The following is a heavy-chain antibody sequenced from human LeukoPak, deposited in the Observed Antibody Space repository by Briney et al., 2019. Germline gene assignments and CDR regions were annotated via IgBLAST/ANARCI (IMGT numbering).Heavy chain of an antibody. Sequence: GGSLRLSCAASGFTFSTYAMSWVRQAPGKGLEWVSGLSGSGSSAYYADSVQGRFTISRDNSKSTLCLQMNSLRAEDTAVYYCAKQLGYCSDGSCYFPYWGQGTLVTVSS. CDR2: LSGSGSSA. V-gene: IGHV3-23*01. D-gene: IGHD2-15*01. CDR1: GFTFSTYA. CDR3: AKQLGYCSDGSCYFPY. J-gene: IGHJ4*02.